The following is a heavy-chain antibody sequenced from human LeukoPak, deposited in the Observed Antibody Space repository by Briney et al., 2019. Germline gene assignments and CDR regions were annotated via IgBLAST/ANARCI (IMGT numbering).Heavy chain of an antibody. J-gene: IGHJ4*02. V-gene: IGHV3-11*01. CDR3: ARDDIIVGAAN. Sequence: GGSLRLSCAASVFAFSDYYMSWIRQAPGKGLEWVSYISSSGSTIYYTDSVKGRFTISRDNAKNSLYLQMNSLRAEDAAVYYCARDDIIVGAANWGQGTLVTVSS. D-gene: IGHD1-26*01. CDR1: VFAFSDYY. CDR2: ISSSGSTI.